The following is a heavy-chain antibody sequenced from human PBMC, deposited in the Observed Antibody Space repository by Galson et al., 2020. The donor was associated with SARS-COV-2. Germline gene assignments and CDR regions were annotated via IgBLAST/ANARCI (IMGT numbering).Heavy chain of an antibody. CDR1: GFTFSSYA. CDR2: ISGSGGST. Sequence: GGSLRLSCAASGFTFSSYAMSWVRQAPGKGLEWVSAISGSGGSTYYADSVKGRFTISRDNSKNTLYLQMNSLRAEDTAVYYCAKVPWQFGGGMDSFDYWGQGTLVTVSS. J-gene: IGHJ4*02. CDR3: AKVPWQFGGGMDSFDY. V-gene: IGHV3-23*01. D-gene: IGHD3-16*01.